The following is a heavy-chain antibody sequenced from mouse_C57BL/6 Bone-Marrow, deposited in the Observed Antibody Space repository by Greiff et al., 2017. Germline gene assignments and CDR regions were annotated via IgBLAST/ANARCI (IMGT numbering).Heavy chain of an antibody. D-gene: IGHD2-5*01. CDR2: IRNKANNHAT. V-gene: IGHV6-6*01. Sequence: EVHLVESGGGLVQPGGSMKLSCAASGFTFSDAWMDWVRQSPETGLEWVAEIRNKANNHATYYAESVKGRFTISSDDSKSSVYLQMNSLRAEDTGIYYCTAYYSNYVRAMDYWGQGTSVTVSS. J-gene: IGHJ4*01. CDR1: GFTFSDAW. CDR3: TAYYSNYVRAMDY.